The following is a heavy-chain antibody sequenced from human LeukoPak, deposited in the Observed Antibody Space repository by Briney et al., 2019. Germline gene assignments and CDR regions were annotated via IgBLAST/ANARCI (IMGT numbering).Heavy chain of an antibody. CDR1: GGSISSYY. V-gene: IGHV4-4*07. D-gene: IGHD2-2*01. CDR2: IYTSGST. CDR3: ARDPVHCSSTSCYPTGWFDP. Sequence: PSETLSLTCTVSGGSISSYYWSWIRQPAGKGLEWIGRIYTSGSTNYNPSLKSRATMSVDTSKNQFSLKLSSVTAADTAVYYCARDPVHCSSTSCYPTGWFDPWGQGTLVTVSS. J-gene: IGHJ5*02.